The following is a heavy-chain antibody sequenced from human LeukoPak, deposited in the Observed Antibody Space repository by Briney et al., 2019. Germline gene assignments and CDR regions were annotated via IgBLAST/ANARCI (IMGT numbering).Heavy chain of an antibody. CDR1: GYSFTSYW. D-gene: IGHD4-17*01. J-gene: IGHJ6*02. CDR3: ASSSTRAFYGDYRVMDV. V-gene: IGHV5-51*01. CDR2: IYPGDSDT. Sequence: GESLKISCKGSGYSFTSYWIGWVRQMPGKGLEWMGIIYPGDSDTRYGPSFQGQVTISADKSISTAYLQWSSLKASDTAMYYCASSSTRAFYGDYRVMDVWGQGTTVTVSS.